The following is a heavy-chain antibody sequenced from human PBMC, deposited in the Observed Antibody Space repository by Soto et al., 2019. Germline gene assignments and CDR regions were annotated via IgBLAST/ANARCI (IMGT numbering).Heavy chain of an antibody. CDR2: IGAGDDTT. V-gene: IGHV3-23*01. Sequence: EVQLMESGGGVARPGGSLRLSCATSGFTFSSNSMNWVRQVPGKRLEWVSRIGAGDDTTYYTDSVEARFTISRDDSKGTLYLQMNGLKVEDTAIYFCVLRAGDYWGQGTLVTVSS. J-gene: IGHJ4*02. CDR1: GFTFSSNS. D-gene: IGHD3-9*01. CDR3: VLRAGDY.